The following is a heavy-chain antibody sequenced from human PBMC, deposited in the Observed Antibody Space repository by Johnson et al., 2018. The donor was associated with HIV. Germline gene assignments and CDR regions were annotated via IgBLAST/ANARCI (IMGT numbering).Heavy chain of an antibody. Sequence: VQLVESGGGVVQPGRSLRLSCVGSGFSFSDHFMDWVRQAPGKGLEWVGRISNKPSSSSTEYAASVKGRFTVSRDDSKNSVYLQMSSLKTEDTAVYYCTRDRDGVGVSWGQGTMVTVSS. CDR3: TRDRDGVGVS. CDR1: GFSFSDHF. CDR2: ISNKPSSSST. D-gene: IGHD3-10*01. J-gene: IGHJ3*01. V-gene: IGHV3-72*01.